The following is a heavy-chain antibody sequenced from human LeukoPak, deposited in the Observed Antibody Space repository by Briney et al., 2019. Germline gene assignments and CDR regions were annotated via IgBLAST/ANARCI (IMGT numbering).Heavy chain of an antibody. Sequence: GGSLRLSCAASGFTFSGSSMTWVRQAPGKGLEWVSAISGSGANTYYADSVKGRFTISRDNSKNTLYLQMNSLRVEDTAVYDCVRVARWFGEPDFYYGMDVWGQGTTVTVSS. CDR1: GFTFSGSS. CDR3: VRVARWFGEPDFYYGMDV. J-gene: IGHJ6*02. CDR2: ISGSGANT. D-gene: IGHD3-10*01. V-gene: IGHV3-23*01.